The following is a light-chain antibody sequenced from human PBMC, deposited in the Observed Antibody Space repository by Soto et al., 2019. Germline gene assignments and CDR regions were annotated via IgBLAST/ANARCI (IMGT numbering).Light chain of an antibody. V-gene: IGKV1-9*01. CDR2: GAS. Sequence: DIQLTQSPSFLSASVGDRVTITCRASQGISNYLAWYQQKPGKAPKLLIYGASTLQSGVPSRFSGSGSGTEFTLTISSLQPEDFATYYCQLLNSYPFLTFGGGTKVEIK. CDR3: QLLNSYPFLT. J-gene: IGKJ4*01. CDR1: QGISNY.